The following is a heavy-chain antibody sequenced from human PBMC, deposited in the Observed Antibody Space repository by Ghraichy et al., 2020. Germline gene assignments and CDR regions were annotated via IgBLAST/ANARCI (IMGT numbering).Heavy chain of an antibody. D-gene: IGHD3-16*01. CDR2: IYHSGST. V-gene: IGHV4-30-2*01. J-gene: IGHJ4*02. Sequence: SETLSLTCAVSGGSISSGGYSWSWIRQPPGKGLEWIGYIYHSGSTYYNPSLKSRVTISVDRSKNQFSLKLSSVTAPAPAVYYCARALGGGFDYWGQGTLVTVSS. CDR3: ARALGGGFDY. CDR1: GGSISSGGYS.